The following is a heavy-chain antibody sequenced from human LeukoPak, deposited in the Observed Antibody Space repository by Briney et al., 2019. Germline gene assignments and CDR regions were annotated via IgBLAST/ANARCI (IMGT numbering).Heavy chain of an antibody. V-gene: IGHV3-30*02. CDR2: IRDDGSNK. D-gene: IGHD5-18*01. Sequence: PGGSLRLSCAASGFTFSSYGMHWVRQAPGKGLEWVAFIRDDGSNKYYADSVKGRFTISRDNSKNTLYLQMNSLRAEDTAVYYCAKEDTAMGDFDYWGRGTLVTVSS. J-gene: IGHJ4*02. CDR3: AKEDTAMGDFDY. CDR1: GFTFSSYG.